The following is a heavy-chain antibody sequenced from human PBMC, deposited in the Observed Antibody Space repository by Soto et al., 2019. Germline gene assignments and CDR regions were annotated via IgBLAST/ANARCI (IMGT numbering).Heavy chain of an antibody. V-gene: IGHV1-18*01. CDR2: ISAYNGNT. CDR1: GYRFASYA. J-gene: IGHJ5*02. Sequence: QVHLVQSGGEVKKTGASVTVPCKASGYRFASYAIGWVRQAPGQGLEWVGWISAYNGNTRYAQKLQGRVTMTTDTSTSTAYMELRSLKSDDTAVYYCARERVTLVRGTQNWFDPWGQGTLVTVSS. CDR3: ARERVTLVRGTQNWFDP. D-gene: IGHD3-10*01.